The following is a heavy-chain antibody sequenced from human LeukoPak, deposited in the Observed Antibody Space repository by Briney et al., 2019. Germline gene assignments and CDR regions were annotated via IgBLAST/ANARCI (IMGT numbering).Heavy chain of an antibody. V-gene: IGHV3-23*01. CDR3: AKDGDSSSSFDY. D-gene: IGHD6-6*01. J-gene: IGHJ4*02. Sequence: GGSLRLSCAASGFTFSSYAMSWVRQAPGKGLEWVSAISGSGGSTYYADSVKGRFTISRDNSKHPLYLQMNSLRAEDTAVYYCAKDGDSSSSFDYWGQGTLVTVSS. CDR1: GFTFSSYA. CDR2: ISGSGGST.